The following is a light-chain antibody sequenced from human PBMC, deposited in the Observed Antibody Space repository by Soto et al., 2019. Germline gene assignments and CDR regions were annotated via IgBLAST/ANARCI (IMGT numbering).Light chain of an antibody. CDR1: SSDVGGYNY. Sequence: QSVLTQPPSASGTPGQRVTISCSGTSSDVGGYNYVSWYQQYPGKAPKLMIYEVSNRPSGVSNRFSGSKSGNTASLTISGLQAEDEADYYCSSHTSSRTAVFGGGTKLTVL. CDR2: EVS. J-gene: IGLJ3*02. CDR3: SSHTSSRTAV. V-gene: IGLV2-14*01.